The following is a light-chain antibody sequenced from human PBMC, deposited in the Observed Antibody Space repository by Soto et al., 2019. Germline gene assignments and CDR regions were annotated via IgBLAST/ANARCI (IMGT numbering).Light chain of an antibody. CDR2: DAS. Sequence: DIQMTQSPSTLSASVGDTVTVTCRASQRVSGWLAWYQQKPGEAPKLLIYDASALPRGVPSRFSGSGSGTKFALAIASLQPDDFATYYCQQYETFSGTFGPGTKVDIK. V-gene: IGKV1-5*01. CDR1: QRVSGW. CDR3: QQYETFSGT. J-gene: IGKJ1*01.